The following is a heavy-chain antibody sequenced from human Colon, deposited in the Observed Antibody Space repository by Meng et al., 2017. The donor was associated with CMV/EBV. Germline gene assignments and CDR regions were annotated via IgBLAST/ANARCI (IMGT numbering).Heavy chain of an antibody. CDR1: GYTFNKYA. V-gene: IGHV7-4-1*02. Sequence: CKASGYTFNKYAMNWVRQVPGQGLEWMGWINTNTGHPTYAQGFTGRFVFSFDTSVSTAYLQISSLKAEDTAVYFCAREGEDAYYNFDYWGQGTLVTVSS. J-gene: IGHJ4*02. CDR2: INTNTGHP. D-gene: IGHD3-10*01. CDR3: AREGEDAYYNFDY.